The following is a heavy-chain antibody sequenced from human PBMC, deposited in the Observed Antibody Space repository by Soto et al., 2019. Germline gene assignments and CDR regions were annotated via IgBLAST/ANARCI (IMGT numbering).Heavy chain of an antibody. CDR3: ARRLRQLVRGVVWFDP. CDR2: IYYSGST. D-gene: IGHD6-13*01. V-gene: IGHV4-39*01. J-gene: IGHJ5*02. Sequence: SETLSLTCTVSGGSISSSSYYWGWIRQPPGKGLEWIGSIYYSGSTYYNPSLKSRVTISVDTSKNQFSLKLSSVTAADTAVYYCARRLRQLVRGVVWFDPWGQGTLVTVSS. CDR1: GGSISSSSYY.